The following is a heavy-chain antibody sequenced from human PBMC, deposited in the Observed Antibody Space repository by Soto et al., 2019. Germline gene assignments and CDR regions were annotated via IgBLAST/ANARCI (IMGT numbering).Heavy chain of an antibody. CDR1: GGSISSYY. J-gene: IGHJ4*02. CDR3: ASTYYTGDSGPYDY. V-gene: IGHV4-59*01. D-gene: IGHD1-26*01. CDR2: IYYSGST. Sequence: PSETLSLTCTVSGGSISSYYWSWIRQPPGKGLEWIGYIYYSGSTNYNPSLKSRVTISVDTSKNQFSLKLRSVTAADTAVYYCASTYYTGDSGPYDYWGQGTLVTSPQ.